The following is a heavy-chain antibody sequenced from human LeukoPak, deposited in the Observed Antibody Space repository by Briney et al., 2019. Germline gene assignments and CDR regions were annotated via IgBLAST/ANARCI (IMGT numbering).Heavy chain of an antibody. Sequence: SETLSLTCTVSGGSISSYYWSWIRQPPGKGLEWIGYIYYSGSTNYNPSLKSRVTISVDTSKNQFSLKLSSVTAADTAVYYCASEIRGVDYFYYYVDVWGKGTTVTVS. CDR3: ASEIRGVDYFYYYVDV. D-gene: IGHD3-10*01. J-gene: IGHJ6*03. V-gene: IGHV4-59*12. CDR1: GGSISSYY. CDR2: IYYSGST.